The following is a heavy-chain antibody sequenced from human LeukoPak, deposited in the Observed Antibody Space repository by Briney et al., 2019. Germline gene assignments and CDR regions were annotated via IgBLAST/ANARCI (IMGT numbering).Heavy chain of an antibody. CDR3: AKDAGRYCTNGVCYYDY. CDR1: GFTFDDYA. V-gene: IGHV3-9*03. J-gene: IGHJ4*02. CDR2: ISWNSGSI. D-gene: IGHD2-8*01. Sequence: GGSLRLSCAASGFTFDDYAMHWVRQAPGKGLEWVSGISWNSGSIGYADSVKGRFTISRDNAKNSLYLQMNSLRAEDMALYYCAKDAGRYCTNGVCYYDYWGQGTLVTVSS.